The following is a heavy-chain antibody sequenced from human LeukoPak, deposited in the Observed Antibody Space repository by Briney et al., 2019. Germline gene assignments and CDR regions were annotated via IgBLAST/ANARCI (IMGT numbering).Heavy chain of an antibody. V-gene: IGHV1-46*01. CDR3: GRGDSSRWSTGVDY. J-gene: IGHJ4*02. CDR2: ITPGGGST. CDR1: GYIFTGHY. D-gene: IGHD6-13*01. Sequence: ASVKVSCTASGYIFTGHYIHWVRQAPGQGLEWMGLITPGGGSTSYAQKFQRRVTMTRDTSTTTVYMELSSLTSEDTAVYYCGRGDSSRWSTGVDYWGQGTLVTVSS.